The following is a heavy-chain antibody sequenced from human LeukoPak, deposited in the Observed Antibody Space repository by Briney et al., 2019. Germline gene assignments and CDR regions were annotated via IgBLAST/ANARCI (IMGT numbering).Heavy chain of an antibody. D-gene: IGHD5/OR15-5a*01. Sequence: GGSLGLSCAASGFTCSFYAMGWVRQAPGKGLDWVSAISGSGGSTYYADSVKGRFTISRDNSKNTLYLQLNSLRAEDTAVYYCAKMTQATVYQEPAFDIWGQGTMVTVSS. CDR3: AKMTQATVYQEPAFDI. CDR1: GFTCSFYA. CDR2: ISGSGGST. J-gene: IGHJ3*02. V-gene: IGHV3-23*01.